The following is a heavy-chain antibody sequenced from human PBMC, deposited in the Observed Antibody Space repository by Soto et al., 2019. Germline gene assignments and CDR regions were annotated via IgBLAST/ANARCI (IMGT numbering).Heavy chain of an antibody. CDR2: ITNTGSNK. D-gene: IGHD3-22*01. CDR3: ARGARGYYDSSGYYYFDY. Sequence: GGSLRLSCAASGFTFSDYYMSWIRQAPGKGLEWVAVITNTGSNKYYADSVKGRFTISRDNSKNTLYLQMNSLRAEDTAVCYCARGARGYYDSSGYYYFDYWGQETLVTVSS. CDR1: GFTFSDYY. J-gene: IGHJ4*02. V-gene: IGHV3-30-3*01.